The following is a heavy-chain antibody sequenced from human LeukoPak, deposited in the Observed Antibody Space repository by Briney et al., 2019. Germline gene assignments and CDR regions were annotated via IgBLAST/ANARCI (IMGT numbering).Heavy chain of an antibody. V-gene: IGHV3-23*01. Sequence: GGSLRLSCAASGFTFSSYAMSWVRQAPGKGLEWVSAISGSGGSTYYADSVKGRFTTSRDNSKNTLYLQMNSLRAEDTAVYYCAKVSSGWYFNNWGQGTLVTVSS. J-gene: IGHJ4*02. CDR3: AKVSSGWYFNN. CDR2: ISGSGGST. CDR1: GFTFSSYA. D-gene: IGHD6-19*01.